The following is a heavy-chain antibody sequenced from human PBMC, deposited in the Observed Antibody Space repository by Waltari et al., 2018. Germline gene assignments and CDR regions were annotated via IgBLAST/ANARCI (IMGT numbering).Heavy chain of an antibody. J-gene: IGHJ4*02. CDR1: GGSISSYY. V-gene: IGHV4-4*07. CDR2: VYTSGNT. Sequence: QVHLQESGPGLVKPSETLSLTCTVSGGSISSYYWSWIRQPAGKGLEWIGRVYTSGNTNYNASLKSRVTMSVDTSKNQFSLKLSSVTAADTAVYYCARDRPITGTTYYYFDYWGQGTLVTVSS. CDR3: ARDRPITGTTYYYFDY. D-gene: IGHD1-20*01.